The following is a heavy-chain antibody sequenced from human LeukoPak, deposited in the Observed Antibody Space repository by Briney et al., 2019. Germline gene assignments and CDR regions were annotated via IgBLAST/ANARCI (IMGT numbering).Heavy chain of an antibody. Sequence: GGSLRLSCAASGFTFSRYGMHWLRQAPGKGLEWVTFIEYDERNQHYADSVKGRFTISRDNSKNTLFLLMDSLRAEDTAVYYCAKLACSGGSCYLGEVAHWGQGTLVTVSS. CDR1: GFTFSRYG. D-gene: IGHD2-15*01. CDR3: AKLACSGGSCYLGEVAH. V-gene: IGHV3-30*02. CDR2: IEYDERNQ. J-gene: IGHJ4*02.